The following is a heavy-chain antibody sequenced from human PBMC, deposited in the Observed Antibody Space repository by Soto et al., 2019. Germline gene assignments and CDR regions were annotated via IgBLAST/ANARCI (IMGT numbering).Heavy chain of an antibody. CDR1: GFTSSSYA. CDR2: ISGSGGST. V-gene: IGHV3-23*01. Sequence: GGSLRLSCAASGFTSSSYAMSWVRQAPEKGLEWVSGISGSGGSTYYADSVKGRFTISRDNSKNTLYLQMNSLRAEDTAVYYCAKDNIVLMVYEDGMDVWGQGTTVTVSS. J-gene: IGHJ6*02. CDR3: AKDNIVLMVYEDGMDV. D-gene: IGHD2-8*01.